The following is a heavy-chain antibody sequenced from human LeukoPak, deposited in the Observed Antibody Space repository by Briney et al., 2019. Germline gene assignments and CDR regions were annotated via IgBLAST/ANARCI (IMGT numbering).Heavy chain of an antibody. Sequence: ASVKVSCKASGYTFTGYYMHWVRQAPGQGLEWMGWINPNSGGTNYAQKFQGRVTMTRDTSISTAYMELSRLRSDATAVYYCAREVQKYYGSGSYYHDFDYWGQGTLVTVSS. D-gene: IGHD3-10*01. CDR3: AREVQKYYGSGSYYHDFDY. CDR1: GYTFTGYY. CDR2: INPNSGGT. V-gene: IGHV1-2*02. J-gene: IGHJ4*02.